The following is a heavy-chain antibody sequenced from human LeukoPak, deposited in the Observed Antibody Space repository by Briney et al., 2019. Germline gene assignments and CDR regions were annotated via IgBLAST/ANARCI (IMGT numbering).Heavy chain of an antibody. J-gene: IGHJ4*02. CDR3: ASQGYDSSGYYYVGY. V-gene: IGHV4-34*01. CDR2: INHSGST. D-gene: IGHD3-22*01. Sequence: SETLSLTCAVYGGSFSGYYWSWIRQPPGKGLEWIGEINHSGSTNYNPSLKSRVTISVDTSKNQFSLKLSSVTAADTAVYYCASQGYDSSGYYYVGYWGQGTLVTVSS. CDR1: GGSFSGYY.